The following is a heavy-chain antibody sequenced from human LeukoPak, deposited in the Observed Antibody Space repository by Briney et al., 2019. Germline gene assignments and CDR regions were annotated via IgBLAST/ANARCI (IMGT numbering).Heavy chain of an antibody. CDR2: ISSGSSYI. CDR1: GFTFTSYS. V-gene: IGHV3-21*01. D-gene: IGHD3-22*01. J-gene: IGHJ3*02. Sequence: GGSLRLSCAASGFTFTSYSMNWVRRAPGKGLEWVSSISSGSSYIYYADSVKGRFTISRDNSKNTLYLQMNSLRAEDTAVYYCAKEAVNYYDSSGYFDDAFDIWGQGTMVTVSS. CDR3: AKEAVNYYDSSGYFDDAFDI.